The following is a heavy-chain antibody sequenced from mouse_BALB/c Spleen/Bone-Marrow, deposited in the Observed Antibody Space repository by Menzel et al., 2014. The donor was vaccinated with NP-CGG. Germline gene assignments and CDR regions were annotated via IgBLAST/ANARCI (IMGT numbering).Heavy chain of an antibody. CDR1: GFNIKDPY. Sequence: VQLQQSGAELVKPGASVKLSCTASGFNIKDPYMHWVKQRPEQGLEWIGRIDPANGNTKYDPKFQGKATITADTSSNTAYLQLSSLTSEDTAVYYCAPYYYGRWFTYWGQVDSGHCLC. V-gene: IGHV14-3*02. J-gene: IGHJ3*01. CDR2: IDPANGNT. D-gene: IGHD1-1*01. CDR3: APYYYGRWFTY.